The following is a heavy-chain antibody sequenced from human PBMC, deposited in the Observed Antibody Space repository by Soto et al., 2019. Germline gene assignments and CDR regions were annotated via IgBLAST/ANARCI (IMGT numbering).Heavy chain of an antibody. CDR1: GFTVSSNY. D-gene: IGHD3-22*01. Sequence: PGGSLRLSCAASGFTVSSNYMSWVRQAPGKGLEWVSVIYSGGSTYYADSVKGRFTISRDNSKNTLYLQMNSLRAEDTAVYYCARDWHYDSSGYSYYGKDVCGQGTTVTVS. V-gene: IGHV3-53*01. CDR3: ARDWHYDSSGYSYYGKDV. CDR2: IYSGGST. J-gene: IGHJ6*02.